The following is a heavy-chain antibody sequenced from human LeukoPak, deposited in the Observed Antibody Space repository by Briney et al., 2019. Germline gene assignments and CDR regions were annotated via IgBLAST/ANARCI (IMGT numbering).Heavy chain of an antibody. Sequence: PGGSLRLSCAASGFTVDSNYLSWVRQAPGKGLEWVSTICTGGNTYYAASVKGRFTISRDFSKNTVFLHMNSLRAEDTAMYYCARGDDSGYYDHFDYWGQGALVTVSS. D-gene: IGHD3-22*01. V-gene: IGHV3-53*01. CDR1: GFTVDSNY. J-gene: IGHJ4*02. CDR3: ARGDDSGYYDHFDY. CDR2: ICTGGNT.